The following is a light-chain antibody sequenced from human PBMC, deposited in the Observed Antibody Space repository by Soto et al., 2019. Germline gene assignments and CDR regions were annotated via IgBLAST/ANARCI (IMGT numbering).Light chain of an antibody. J-gene: IGKJ3*01. CDR3: MQALQTPLT. CDR2: LGS. Sequence: DIVMTQSPLSLPVTPGEPASISCRSSQSLLHSNGYNYLDWYLQKPGQSPQLLIYLGSNRASGVPDRFSGRGSGTDFKLKFSSVEAQDVGVYYCMQALQTPLTFGPGTKVDIK. CDR1: QSLLHSNGYNY. V-gene: IGKV2-28*01.